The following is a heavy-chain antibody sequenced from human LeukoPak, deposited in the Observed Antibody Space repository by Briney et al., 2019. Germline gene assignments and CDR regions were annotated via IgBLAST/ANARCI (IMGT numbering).Heavy chain of an antibody. D-gene: IGHD5-12*01. J-gene: IGHJ4*02. Sequence: LPGGSLRLSCAASGFTFSSYSMNWVRQAPGKGLEWVSYISSSSSTIYYADPVKGRFTISRDNAKNSLYLQMNSLRAEDTAVYYCVRDGGVSGYDLLDYWGQGTLVTVSS. CDR2: ISSSSSTI. CDR3: VRDGGVSGYDLLDY. CDR1: GFTFSSYS. V-gene: IGHV3-48*04.